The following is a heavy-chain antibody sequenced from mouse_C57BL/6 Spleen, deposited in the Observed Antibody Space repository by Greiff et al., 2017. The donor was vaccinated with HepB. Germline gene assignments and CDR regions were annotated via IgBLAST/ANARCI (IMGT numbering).Heavy chain of an antibody. V-gene: IGHV1-81*01. CDR2: IYPRSGNT. CDR3: ARERGGYGNYEGFAY. CDR1: GYTFTSYG. J-gene: IGHJ3*01. Sequence: VQVVESGAELARPGASVKLSCKASGYTFTSYGISWVKQRTGQGLEWIGEIYPRSGNTYYNEKFKGKATLTADKSSSTAYMELRSLTSEDSAVYFCARERGGYGNYEGFAYWGQGTLVTVSA. D-gene: IGHD2-1*01.